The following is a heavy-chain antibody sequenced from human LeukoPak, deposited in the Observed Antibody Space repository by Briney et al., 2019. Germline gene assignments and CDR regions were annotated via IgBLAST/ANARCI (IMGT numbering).Heavy chain of an antibody. D-gene: IGHD3-3*01. CDR1: GFTFSSYS. Sequence: PGGSLRLSCAASGFTFSSYSMNWVRQAPGKGLEWVSSISSSSSYIYYADSVKGRFTISRDNAKNSLYLQMNSLRAEDTAVYYCARSIFGVVRYVYWGQGTLVTVSS. V-gene: IGHV3-21*01. J-gene: IGHJ4*02. CDR3: ARSIFGVVRYVY. CDR2: ISSSSSYI.